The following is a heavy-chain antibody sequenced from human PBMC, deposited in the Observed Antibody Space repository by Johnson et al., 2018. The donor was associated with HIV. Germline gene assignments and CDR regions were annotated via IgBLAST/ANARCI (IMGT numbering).Heavy chain of an antibody. J-gene: IGHJ3*02. CDR3: ARDLPGPPSLYAFDI. Sequence: VQLVESGGGLVQPGGSLRLSCAASGFTVSSNYMSWVRQAPGKGLEWVSVIYSGGSTYYADSVKGRFTISRDNSKNTMYLQMNSQRAEDTAVYYCARDLPGPPSLYAFDIWGQGTMVTVSS. V-gene: IGHV3-66*01. CDR1: GFTVSSNY. CDR2: IYSGGST.